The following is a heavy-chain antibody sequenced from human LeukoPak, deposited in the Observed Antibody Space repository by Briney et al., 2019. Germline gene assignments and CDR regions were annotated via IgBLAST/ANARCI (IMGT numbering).Heavy chain of an antibody. CDR2: IYYTGNT. J-gene: IGHJ4*02. Sequence: PSETLSLTCTVSGVSISSSNSYWGWVRQPPGKGLEWIGSIYYTGNTYYNASLKSRVTISIDTSKNQISLRLTSVTATDTAMYYCARQTGSGLFTLPGGQGTLVTVSS. CDR1: GVSISSSNSY. CDR3: ARQTGSGLFTLP. D-gene: IGHD3/OR15-3a*01. V-gene: IGHV4-39*01.